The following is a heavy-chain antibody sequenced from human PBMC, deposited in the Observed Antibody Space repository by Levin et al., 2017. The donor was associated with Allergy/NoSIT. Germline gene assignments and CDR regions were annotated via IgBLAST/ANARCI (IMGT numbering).Heavy chain of an antibody. CDR3: ARIPSSASYWGAYYFYGMDV. CDR2: IKLDGSET. V-gene: IGHV3-7*01. Sequence: GESLKISCGASEFIFSSYWMSWVRQAPGKGLEWVATIKLDGSETHYVESVKGRFTISRDNAKNSLYLQMNSLRSEDTAIYYCARIPSSASYWGAYYFYGMDVWGEGTTVTVSS. J-gene: IGHJ6*04. D-gene: IGHD1-26*01. CDR1: EFIFSSYW.